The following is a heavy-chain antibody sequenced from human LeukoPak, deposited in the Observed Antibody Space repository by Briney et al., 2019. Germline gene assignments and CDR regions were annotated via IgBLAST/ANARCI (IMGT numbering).Heavy chain of an antibody. Sequence: GGSLRLSCAASGFTVSSNYMSWVRQAPGKGPEWVSVIYSGGSTYYADSVKGRFTISRDNSKNTLYLQMNSLRAEDTAVYYCARQKLGDYVWGSQYWGQGTLVTVSS. CDR3: ARQKLGDYVWGSQY. CDR2: IYSGGST. CDR1: GFTVSSNY. J-gene: IGHJ4*02. D-gene: IGHD3-16*01. V-gene: IGHV3-66*04.